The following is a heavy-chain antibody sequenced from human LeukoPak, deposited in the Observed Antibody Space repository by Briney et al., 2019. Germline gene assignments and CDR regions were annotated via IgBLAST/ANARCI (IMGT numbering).Heavy chain of an antibody. CDR3: ARGRAAALNWFDP. CDR1: GGSISDYY. D-gene: IGHD2-2*01. V-gene: IGHV4-59*01. J-gene: IGHJ5*02. CDR2: IYYSGST. Sequence: SETLSLTCTVSGGSISDYYWSWIRQPPGKGLEWIGYIYYSGSTNYNPSLKSRVTISVDTSKNQFSLKLSSVTAADTAVYYCARGRAAALNWFDPWGQGTLVTVSS.